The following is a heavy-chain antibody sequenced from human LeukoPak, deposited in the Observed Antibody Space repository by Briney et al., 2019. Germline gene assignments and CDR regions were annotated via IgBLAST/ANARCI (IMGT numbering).Heavy chain of an antibody. J-gene: IGHJ4*02. Sequence: SETLSLTCTVSGGSISSGDYYWSWLRQPPGKGLEWIGYIYYSGSTYYNPSLKSRVTISVDTSKNQFSLKLSSVTAADTAVYYCARAGWKRGYQLDYWGQGTLVTVSS. CDR1: GGSISSGDYY. CDR2: IYYSGST. CDR3: ARAGWKRGYQLDY. V-gene: IGHV4-30-4*08. D-gene: IGHD5-18*01.